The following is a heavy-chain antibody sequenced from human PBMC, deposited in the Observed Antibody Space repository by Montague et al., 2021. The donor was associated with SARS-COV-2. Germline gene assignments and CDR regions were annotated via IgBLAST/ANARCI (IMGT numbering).Heavy chain of an antibody. V-gene: IGHV3-48*03. CDR2: ISSSGSTI. CDR3: ACEQYCSGGSCFYDAFDI. CDR1: GFTFSSYE. Sequence: SLRLSCAASGFTFSSYEMNWVRQAPGKGLEWVSYISSSGSTIYYADSVKGRFTISRGNAKNSLYLQMNSLRAEDTAVYYCACEQYCSGGSCFYDAFDIWGQGTMVTVSS. D-gene: IGHD2-15*01. J-gene: IGHJ3*02.